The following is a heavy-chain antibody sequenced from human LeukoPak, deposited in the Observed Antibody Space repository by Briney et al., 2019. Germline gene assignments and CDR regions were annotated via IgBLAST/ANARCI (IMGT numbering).Heavy chain of an antibody. CDR1: GFTFSSYA. V-gene: IGHV3-30*04. D-gene: IGHD5-18*01. Sequence: AGGSLRLSCAASGFTFSSYAMHWARQAPGKGLEWVALISYDGSNKYYADAVKGRFTISRDNSKNTLYLQMNSLRAEDTAVYYCAKVLGDDGYSYGYGGDYMDVWGKGATVTVSS. CDR3: AKVLGDDGYSYGYGGDYMDV. J-gene: IGHJ6*03. CDR2: ISYDGSNK.